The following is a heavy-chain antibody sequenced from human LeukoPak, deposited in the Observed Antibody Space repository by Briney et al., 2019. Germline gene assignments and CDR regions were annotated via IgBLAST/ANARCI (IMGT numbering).Heavy chain of an antibody. CDR2: MNPKSGNT. V-gene: IGHV1-8*01. J-gene: IGHJ4*02. CDR3: ARDKDNYLPWFDY. CDR1: GYTFTSYD. Sequence: ASVKVSCKASGYTFTSYDINWVRQAPGQGLEWMGWMNPKSGNTGYAQTFQGRVTMTRETAISTAYMEMGSLRSEDTAVYYCARDKDNYLPWFDYWGQGTLVTVSS. D-gene: IGHD1-1*01.